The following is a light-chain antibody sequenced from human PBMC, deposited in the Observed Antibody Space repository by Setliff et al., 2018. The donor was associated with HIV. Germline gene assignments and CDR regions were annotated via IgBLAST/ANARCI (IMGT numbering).Light chain of an antibody. Sequence: ALTQPRSVSGSPGQSVTISCTGTSSDVGGYNYVSWYQQHPGKAPKLMIYDVSKRPSGVPDRLSGSKSDNTASLTISGLQAEDEADYYCCSYAGSYVVFGGGTKVTVL. CDR3: CSYAGSYVV. J-gene: IGLJ2*01. V-gene: IGLV2-11*01. CDR1: SSDVGGYNY. CDR2: DVS.